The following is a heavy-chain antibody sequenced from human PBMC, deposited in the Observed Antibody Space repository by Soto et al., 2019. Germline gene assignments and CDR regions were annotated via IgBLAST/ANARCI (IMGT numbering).Heavy chain of an antibody. V-gene: IGHV3-23*01. CDR1: GFTFSTYV. CDR2: ISTSGRNT. J-gene: IGHJ4*02. CDR3: AKGFVGVCYHCSYHFDS. D-gene: IGHD2-8*01. Sequence: GGSLRLSCAASGFTFSTYVMNWVRLAPGKGLEWVSGISTSGRNTYYADSVKGRFTISRDNSKNTLYLQVNSLRAEDTAVYYCAKGFVGVCYHCSYHFDSWGQGALVTVSS.